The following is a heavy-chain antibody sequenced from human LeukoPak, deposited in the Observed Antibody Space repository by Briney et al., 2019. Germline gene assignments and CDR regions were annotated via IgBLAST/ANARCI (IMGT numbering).Heavy chain of an antibody. J-gene: IGHJ4*02. Sequence: ASVKVSCKASGYSFTSYYIHWVRHAPGQGLEWMGIINPSGGSTSYAQKFQGRLSMTRDTSTSTVYMELSSLRSEDTAVYYRALTTVTTVGFDYWGQGTLVTVSS. CDR3: ALTTVTTVGFDY. CDR2: INPSGGST. V-gene: IGHV1-46*01. CDR1: GYSFTSYY. D-gene: IGHD4-17*01.